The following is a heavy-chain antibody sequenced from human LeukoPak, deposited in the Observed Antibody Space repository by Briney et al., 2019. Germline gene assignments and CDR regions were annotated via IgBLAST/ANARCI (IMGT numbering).Heavy chain of an antibody. D-gene: IGHD4-11*01. CDR2: MNPNSGNT. CDR1: GYSFTAFY. Sequence: GASVKVSCKASGYSFTAFYMHWVRQAPGQGLEWMGWMNPNSGNTGYAQKFQGRVTITRNTSISTAYMELSSLRSEDTAVYYCARDHYSNQDLGDAFDIWGQGTMVTVSS. CDR3: ARDHYSNQDLGDAFDI. V-gene: IGHV1-8*03. J-gene: IGHJ3*02.